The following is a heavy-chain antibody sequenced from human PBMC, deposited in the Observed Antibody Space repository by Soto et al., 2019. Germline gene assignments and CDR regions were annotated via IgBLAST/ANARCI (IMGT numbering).Heavy chain of an antibody. D-gene: IGHD4-17*01. CDR3: ARDFGDFGGGYWFDP. V-gene: IGHV4-30-2*01. CDR1: CGAIDSGGYS. CDR2: VYHVGST. Sequence: PSETLSLTCDVSCGAIDSGGYSWSCIRQPPGKGLEWIGYVYHVGSTHYNPSLKSRVSISLDRSKNQISLRLTSVTPADTAVYYCARDFGDFGGGYWFDPWGQGTLVTVSS. J-gene: IGHJ5*02.